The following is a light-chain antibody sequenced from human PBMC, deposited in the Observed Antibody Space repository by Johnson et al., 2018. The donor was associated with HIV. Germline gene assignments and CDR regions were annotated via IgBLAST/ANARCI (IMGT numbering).Light chain of an antibody. V-gene: IGLV1-51*02. J-gene: IGLJ1*01. CDR3: GTWDSSLSAYV. Sequence: QSVLTQPPSASGTPGQRVTISCSGSISNIGSNTVNWYQQLPGTAPKLLIYENTKRPSGIPDRFSGSKSGTSATLGITGLQTGDEAEYYCGTWDSSLSAYVFGTGTKVTVL. CDR2: ENT. CDR1: ISNIGSNT.